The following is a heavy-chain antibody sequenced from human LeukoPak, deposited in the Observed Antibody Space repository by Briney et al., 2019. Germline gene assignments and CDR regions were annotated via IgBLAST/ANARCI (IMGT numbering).Heavy chain of an antibody. CDR1: GFAFSNYA. D-gene: IGHD3-10*01. J-gene: IGHJ3*02. CDR3: AKELFVGTAFDI. Sequence: GGSLRLSCSASGFAFSNYATHWVRQAPGKGLEYVAGINSNGGSTFYADSVKGRFTISRDNSKNTLYLQMNSLRAEDMAVYYCAKELFVGTAFDIWGQGTMVTVSS. CDR2: INSNGGST. V-gene: IGHV3-64*04.